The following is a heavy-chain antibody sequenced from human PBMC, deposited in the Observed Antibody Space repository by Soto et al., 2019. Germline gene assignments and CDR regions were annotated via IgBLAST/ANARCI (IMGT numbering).Heavy chain of an antibody. CDR3: ARVVVGATTVDY. CDR2: IYHSGST. CDR1: GGYISSYY. D-gene: IGHD1-26*01. V-gene: IGHV4-59*12. Sequence: SEPLSLTCTVSGGYISSYYWSWIRQPTGKGLEWIGYIYHSGSTLYNPSLKSRVTISVDKSKNQFSLKLSSVTAADTAVYYCARVVVGATTVDYWGQGTLVTVS. J-gene: IGHJ4*02.